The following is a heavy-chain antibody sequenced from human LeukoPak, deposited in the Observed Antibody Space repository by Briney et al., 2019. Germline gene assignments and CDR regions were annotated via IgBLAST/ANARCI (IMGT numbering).Heavy chain of an antibody. D-gene: IGHD1-1*01. CDR3: ARDRLQLQS. Sequence: SETLSLTCTVSGGSISNYYWNWIRQPPGKGLEWIGYIYYTGNANYNPSLKSRVTISVDTSKNQFSLKLSSVTAADTAVYYCARDRLQLQSWGQGTLVTVSS. CDR1: GGSISNYY. V-gene: IGHV4-59*01. J-gene: IGHJ5*02. CDR2: IYYTGNA.